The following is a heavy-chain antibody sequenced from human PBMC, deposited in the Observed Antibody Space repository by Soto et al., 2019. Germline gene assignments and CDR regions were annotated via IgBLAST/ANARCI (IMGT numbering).Heavy chain of an antibody. CDR1: GLTFNNYA. J-gene: IGHJ4*02. D-gene: IGHD1-26*01. CDR3: ATDRASSIVRDHPV. V-gene: IGHV3-23*01. Sequence: EVQLLESGGGLVQPGGSLRLSCAASGLTFNNYAMSWVRQAPGKGLEWVSFISGSGNSTSYADSVKGRFTLSRDNSKNTMYMQMNNLRAEDTSLSYCATDRASSIVRDHPVWGQGTLVSVSS. CDR2: ISGSGNST.